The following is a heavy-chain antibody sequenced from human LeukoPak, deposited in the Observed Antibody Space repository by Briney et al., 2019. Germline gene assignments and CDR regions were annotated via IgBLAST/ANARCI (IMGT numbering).Heavy chain of an antibody. D-gene: IGHD6-19*01. Sequence: SETLSLTCTVSGGSISSYYWSWIRQSPGKELEWIGYIHYTGSTKYNPSLKSRVTISLDTSKNQFSLKVNSVTAAGTAVYYCTRSAGYTSGWYWFDPWGQGTLVTVSS. J-gene: IGHJ5*02. CDR3: TRSAGYTSGWYWFDP. CDR1: GGSISSYY. CDR2: IHYTGST. V-gene: IGHV4-59*01.